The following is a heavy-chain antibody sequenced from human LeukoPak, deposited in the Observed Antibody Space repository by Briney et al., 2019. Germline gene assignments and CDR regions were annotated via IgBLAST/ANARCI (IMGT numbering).Heavy chain of an antibody. CDR2: IKQDGSEK. V-gene: IGHV3-7*03. J-gene: IGHJ6*02. Sequence: PGGSLRLSCAASGFTFSNAYMNWVRQAPGKGLEWVANIKQDGSEKYYVDSVKGRFTISRDNAKNSLFLQMNSLRAEDTAVYYCVRAMDVWGQGTTVTVSS. CDR1: GFTFSNAY. CDR3: VRAMDV.